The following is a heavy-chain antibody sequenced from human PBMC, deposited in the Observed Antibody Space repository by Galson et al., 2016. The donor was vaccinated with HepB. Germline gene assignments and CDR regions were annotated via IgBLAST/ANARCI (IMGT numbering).Heavy chain of an antibody. Sequence: QSGAEVKEAGDSLRISCETFGYSFTSLWIAWVRQRPGKGLEWMGTIYPGDSDTKYSPSFQGQVIISADKSANTLYLQWSSLKASDTAIYYCARRGPDAGPDFWGQGTQVSVSS. D-gene: IGHD6-13*01. J-gene: IGHJ4*02. V-gene: IGHV5-51*01. CDR2: IYPGDSDT. CDR1: GYSFTSLW. CDR3: ARRGPDAGPDF.